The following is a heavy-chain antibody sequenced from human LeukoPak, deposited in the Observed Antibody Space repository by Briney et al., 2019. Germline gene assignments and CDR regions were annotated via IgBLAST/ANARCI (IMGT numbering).Heavy chain of an antibody. Sequence: GGTLRLSCAASGFTFRDYDMSWVRQAPGKGLEWVSVISSSGGSTYYADSVKGRFTISRDNSKNTLYLQMNSLRAEDTAVYYCAGRTAAQDYYMDVWGKGTTVTISS. J-gene: IGHJ6*03. CDR2: ISSSGGST. CDR1: GFTFRDYD. D-gene: IGHD5-18*01. V-gene: IGHV3-23*01. CDR3: AGRTAAQDYYMDV.